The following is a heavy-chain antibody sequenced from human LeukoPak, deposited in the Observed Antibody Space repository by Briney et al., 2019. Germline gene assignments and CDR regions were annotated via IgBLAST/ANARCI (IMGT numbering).Heavy chain of an antibody. Sequence: GGSLRLSCAASGFTFSSNWMNWVRQAPGKGLEWVANIKQDGSEQYYVDSVKGRFTISRDNAKNSLYLQMNSLRAEDTAVYYCARDFDTTSFPYWGQGTLVTVSS. CDR1: GFTFSSNW. D-gene: IGHD2-2*01. CDR3: ARDFDTTSFPY. J-gene: IGHJ4*02. V-gene: IGHV3-7*01. CDR2: IKQDGSEQ.